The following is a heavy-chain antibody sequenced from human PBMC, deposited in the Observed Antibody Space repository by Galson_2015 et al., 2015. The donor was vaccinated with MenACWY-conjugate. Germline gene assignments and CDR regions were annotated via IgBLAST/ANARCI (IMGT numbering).Heavy chain of an antibody. J-gene: IGHJ4*02. CDR1: GFTFSSYS. CDR2: ISSSSSYI. D-gene: IGHD3-10*01. Sequence: SLRLSCAASGFTFSSYSMNWVRQAPGKGLEWVSSISSSSSYIYYADSVKGRFTISRDNAKNSLYLQMNSLRAEDTAVYYCARDKYGSGSYGDYWGQGTLVTVSS. V-gene: IGHV3-21*01. CDR3: ARDKYGSGSYGDY.